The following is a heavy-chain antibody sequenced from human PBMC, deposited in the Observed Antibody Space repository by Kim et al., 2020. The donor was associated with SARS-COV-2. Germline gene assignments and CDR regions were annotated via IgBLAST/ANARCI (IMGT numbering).Heavy chain of an antibody. Sequence: GESQKISCKGSGYSFTSYWISWVRQMPGKGLEWMGRIDPSDSYTNYSPSFQGHVTISADKSISTAYLQWSSLKASDTAMYYCASRRSGYYYDAFDIWGQGTMVTVSS. CDR2: IDPSDSYT. V-gene: IGHV5-10-1*01. CDR1: GYSFTSYW. CDR3: ASRRSGYYYDAFDI. J-gene: IGHJ3*02. D-gene: IGHD3-22*01.